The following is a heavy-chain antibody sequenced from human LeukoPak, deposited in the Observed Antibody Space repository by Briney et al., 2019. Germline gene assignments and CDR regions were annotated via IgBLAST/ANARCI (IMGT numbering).Heavy chain of an antibody. J-gene: IGHJ4*02. CDR2: ISSSSTI. Sequence: SGGSLRLSCAASGFTFSSYAMNWVRQAPGKGLEWVSYISSSSTIYYADSVKGRFTISRDNAKNSLYLQMNSLRAEDTAVYYCARGGGTKVNDYWGQGTLVTVSS. D-gene: IGHD2-15*01. CDR3: ARGGGTKVNDY. CDR1: GFTFSSYA. V-gene: IGHV3-48*01.